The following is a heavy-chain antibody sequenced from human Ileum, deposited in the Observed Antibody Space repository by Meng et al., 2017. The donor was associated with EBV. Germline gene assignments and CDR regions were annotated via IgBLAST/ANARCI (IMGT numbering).Heavy chain of an antibody. CDR2: IYHSGST. CDR3: ARDFGPHQLWY. J-gene: IGHJ4*02. Sequence: QPQRLRLARATRSWTLSRTCAVSGGSIRSSSWWSWVRQPPGKGLEWIGEIYHSGSTNYNPSLKSRVTISVDKSKNQFSLKLSSVTAADTAVYYCARDFGPHQLWYWGQGTLVTVSS. CDR1: GGSIRSSSW. D-gene: IGHD3-16*01. V-gene: IGHV4-4*02.